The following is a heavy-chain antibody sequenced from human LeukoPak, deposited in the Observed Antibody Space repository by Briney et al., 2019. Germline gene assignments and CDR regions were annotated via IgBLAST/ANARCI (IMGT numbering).Heavy chain of an antibody. CDR1: GGSISSYY. J-gene: IGHJ4*02. CDR2: IYHSGNT. D-gene: IGHD6-13*01. Sequence: SETLSLTCTVSGGSISSYYWSWIRQPPGKGLEWIGYIYHSGNTKYNPSLKSRVTISVDTSKNQFSLNLNSVTAADTAVYYCARGTGYSSMTFWGQGTLVTASS. V-gene: IGHV4-59*01. CDR3: ARGTGYSSMTF.